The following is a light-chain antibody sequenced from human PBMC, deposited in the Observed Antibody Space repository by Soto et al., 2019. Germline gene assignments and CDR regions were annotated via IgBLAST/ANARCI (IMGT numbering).Light chain of an antibody. V-gene: IGKV1-5*03. CDR3: QQYNSYPLT. CDR1: QSISSL. CDR2: KAS. J-gene: IGKJ5*01. Sequence: DIQMTQSPSTLAASVGDRVTITCRASQSISSLLAWYQQKPGRAPTLLIYKASTLESGVPSRFSGSGSGTEFSLTISSLQPDDSATYYCQQYNSYPLTFGQGPRLEIK.